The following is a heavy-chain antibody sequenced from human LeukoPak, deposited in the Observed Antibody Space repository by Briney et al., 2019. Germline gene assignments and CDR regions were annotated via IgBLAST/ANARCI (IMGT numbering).Heavy chain of an antibody. CDR3: ASRKLGNDY. D-gene: IGHD7-27*01. CDR2: IYHTGST. CDR1: GGSVSDYY. Sequence: SETLSLTCTISGGSVSDYYWSWIRQSPGKGLEWIGYIYHTGSTSYSPSLKSRVTISADTPQNQFSLKLRSVTAADTAVYYCASRKLGNDYWGQGTLVTVSS. V-gene: IGHV4-59*02. J-gene: IGHJ4*02.